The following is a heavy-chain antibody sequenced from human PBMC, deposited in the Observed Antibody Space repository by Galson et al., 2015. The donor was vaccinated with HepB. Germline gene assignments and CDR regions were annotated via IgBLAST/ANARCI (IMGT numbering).Heavy chain of an antibody. CDR3: ALTYSDTSGYLTSFDY. Sequence: LRLSCAASGFTFSTYAMSWVRQAPGKGLEWVSGTSGSGGTTYYAGSVKGRFTISRDNSKSTLSLQMSSLRAEDTAVYYCALTYSDTSGYLTSFDYWGQGTLVTVSS. D-gene: IGHD3-22*01. CDR1: GFTFSTYA. V-gene: IGHV3-23*01. CDR2: TSGSGGTT. J-gene: IGHJ4*02.